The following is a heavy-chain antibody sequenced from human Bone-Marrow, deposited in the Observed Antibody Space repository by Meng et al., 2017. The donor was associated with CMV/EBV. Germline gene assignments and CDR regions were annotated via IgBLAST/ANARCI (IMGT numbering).Heavy chain of an antibody. CDR2: IFGRGDTT. CDR1: GFTFSGYA. V-gene: IGHV3-23*01. CDR3: AKAPFSGGKAVTLDY. J-gene: IGHJ4*02. Sequence: GESLKISCAASGFTFSGYAMSWVRQAPGKGLEWVSTIFGRGDTTYYAESVKGRFTISRDNSKNTLYLQMNSLRAEDTAIYYCAKAPFSGGKAVTLDYWGQGTLVTVSS. D-gene: IGHD3-10*01.